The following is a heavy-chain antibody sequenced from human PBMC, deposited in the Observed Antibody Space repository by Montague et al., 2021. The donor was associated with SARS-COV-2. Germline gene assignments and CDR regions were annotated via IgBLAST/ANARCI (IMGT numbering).Heavy chain of an antibody. CDR3: GFNSVAGAGDS. J-gene: IGHJ4*02. Sequence: SLRLSCAASGLAISMYWMTWVRQAPGKGLEWVANIKQDGSETYYADSVKGRFSISRDNTKNSLYLQLNSLRADDTAVYYCGFNSVAGAGDSLGQGTLATVSS. CDR1: GLAISMYW. D-gene: IGHD6-13*01. CDR2: IKQDGSET. V-gene: IGHV3-7*01.